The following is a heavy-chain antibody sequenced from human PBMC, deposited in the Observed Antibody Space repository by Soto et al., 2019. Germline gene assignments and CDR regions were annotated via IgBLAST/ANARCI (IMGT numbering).Heavy chain of an antibody. V-gene: IGHV3-53*01. CDR3: ARMGIAAAGKIWFDP. CDR1: GFTVSSNY. J-gene: IGHJ5*02. D-gene: IGHD6-13*01. CDR2: IYSGGST. Sequence: GGSLRLSCAASGFTVSSNYMSWVRQAPGKGLEWVSVIYSGGSTYYADSVKGRFTISGHNSKNTLYLQMNSLRAEDTAVYYCARMGIAAAGKIWFDPWGQGTLVTVSS.